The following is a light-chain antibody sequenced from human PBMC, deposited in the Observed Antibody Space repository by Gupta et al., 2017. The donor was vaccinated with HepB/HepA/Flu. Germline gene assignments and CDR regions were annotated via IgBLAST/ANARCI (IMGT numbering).Light chain of an antibody. Sequence: DIQMTQSPSTLSASVGDRVTITCRASQSISTWLAWYQQKPGKAPKLLIYKASNLESGVPSRFSGSGSGTEFTLTISSLQPDDFATYYCQQWNTFFLTFGGGTKVEIK. V-gene: IGKV1-5*03. CDR3: QQWNTFFLT. CDR2: KAS. CDR1: QSISTW. J-gene: IGKJ4*01.